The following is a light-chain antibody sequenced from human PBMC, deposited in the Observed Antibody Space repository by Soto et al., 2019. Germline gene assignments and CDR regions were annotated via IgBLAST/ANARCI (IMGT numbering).Light chain of an antibody. CDR1: QSVSTY. CDR2: DAS. V-gene: IGKV3-11*01. J-gene: IGKJ4*01. Sequence: EVVLPQSPATPYSSTGERANLSCRASQSVSTYLAWYQQKPDQAPRLLIYDASNRATGTPAMFSGSGSGTDFTLTISSLEPEDFAVYYCQQRSDWPALTFGGGTKVEIK. CDR3: QQRSDWPALT.